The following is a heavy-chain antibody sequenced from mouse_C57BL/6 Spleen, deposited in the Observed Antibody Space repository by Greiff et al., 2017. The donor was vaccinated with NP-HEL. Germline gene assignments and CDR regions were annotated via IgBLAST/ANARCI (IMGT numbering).Heavy chain of an antibody. V-gene: IGHV1-55*01. CDR3: ARKAYYYGSSSYYFDY. CDR2: IYPGSGST. D-gene: IGHD1-1*01. CDR1: GYTFTSYW. Sequence: VQLQQPGAELVKPGASVKMSCKASGYTFTSYWITWVKQRPGQGLEWIGDIYPGSGSTNYNEKFKSKATLTVDTSSSTAYMQLSSLTSEDSAVYYCARKAYYYGSSSYYFDYWGQGTTLTVSS. J-gene: IGHJ2*01.